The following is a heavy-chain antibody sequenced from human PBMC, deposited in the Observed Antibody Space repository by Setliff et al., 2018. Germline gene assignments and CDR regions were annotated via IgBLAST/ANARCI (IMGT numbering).Heavy chain of an antibody. V-gene: IGHV1-2*02. CDR3: ARVGGYASAWHGIEAFDI. CDR1: GYIFTNYY. CDR2: INANTGGT. D-gene: IGHD6-19*01. Sequence: ASVKVSCKTSGYIFTNYYIHWVRQAPGQGLEWMGWINANTGGTREVQKFQGRVTMTRDTSIDTAYMEANRLTYDDTAVYYCARVGGYASAWHGIEAFDIWGQGTKVTVSS. J-gene: IGHJ3*02.